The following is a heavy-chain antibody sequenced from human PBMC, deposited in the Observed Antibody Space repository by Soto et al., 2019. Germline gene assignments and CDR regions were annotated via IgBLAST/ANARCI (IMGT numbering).Heavy chain of an antibody. CDR2: IYYSGST. V-gene: IGHV4-59*08. D-gene: IGHD3-9*01. CDR3: ARHARYYDILTGYSTLSWFDP. CDR1: GGSISSYY. Sequence: SETLSLTCTVYGGSISSYYWSWIRQPPGKGLEWIGYIYYSGSTNYNPSLKSRVTISVDTSKTQFSLKLSSVTAADTAVYYCARHARYYDILTGYSTLSWFDPWGQGTLVTVS. J-gene: IGHJ5*02.